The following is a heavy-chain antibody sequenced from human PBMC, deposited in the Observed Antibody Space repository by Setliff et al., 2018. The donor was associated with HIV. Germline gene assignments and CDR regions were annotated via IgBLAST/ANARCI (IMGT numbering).Heavy chain of an antibody. D-gene: IGHD3-10*01. CDR1: GGSISSGGFY. V-gene: IGHV4-31*03. J-gene: IGHJ4*02. Sequence: SETLSLTCTVTGGSISSGGFYWTWIRQHPGKGLEWIGYIYNTGSTYHSPSLESRVTISIDTSKNQFSLKLSSVTAADTAVYYCAGGLDYYGSGSYLPLGYWGQVTLVTVSS. CDR2: IYNTGST. CDR3: AGGLDYYGSGSYLPLGY.